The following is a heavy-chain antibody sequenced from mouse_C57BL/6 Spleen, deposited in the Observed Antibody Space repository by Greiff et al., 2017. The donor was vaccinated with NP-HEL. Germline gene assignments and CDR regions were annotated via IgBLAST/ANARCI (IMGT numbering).Heavy chain of an antibody. CDR3: ARQGLLFYAMDY. D-gene: IGHD2-10*01. CDR2: IDPSDSET. Sequence: QVHVKQPGAELVRPGSSVKLSCKASGYTFTSYWMHWVKQRPIQGLEWIGNIDPSDSETHYNQKFKDKATLTVDKSSSTAYMQLSSLTSEDSAVYYCARQGLLFYAMDYWGQGTSVTVSS. J-gene: IGHJ4*01. V-gene: IGHV1-52*01. CDR1: GYTFTSYW.